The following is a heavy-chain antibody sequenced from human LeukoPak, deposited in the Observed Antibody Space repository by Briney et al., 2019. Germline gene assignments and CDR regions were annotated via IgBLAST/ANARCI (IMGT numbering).Heavy chain of an antibody. CDR3: ARALGTTVTSAYYYYYYGMDV. CDR2: ISYDGSNK. V-gene: IGHV3-30-3*01. J-gene: IGHJ6*02. D-gene: IGHD4-11*01. CDR1: GFTFSSYA. Sequence: PGGSLRLSCAASGFTFSSYAMHWVRQAPGKRLEWVAVISYDGSNKYYADSVKGRFTISRDNSKNTLYLQMNSLRAEDTAVYYCARALGTTVTSAYYYYYYGMDVWGQGTTVTVSS.